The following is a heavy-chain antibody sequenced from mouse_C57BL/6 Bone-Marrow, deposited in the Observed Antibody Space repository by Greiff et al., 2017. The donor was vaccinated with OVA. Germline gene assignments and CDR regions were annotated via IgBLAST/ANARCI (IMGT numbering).Heavy chain of an antibody. CDR2: INPGSGGT. CDR1: GYAFTNYL. V-gene: IGHV1-54*01. J-gene: IGHJ4*01. Sequence: QVQLQQSGAELVRPGTSVKVSCKASGYAFTNYLIEWVKQRPGQGLEWIGVINPGSGGTNYNEKFKGKATLTADKSSSTAYMQLSSLTSEDSAVYFCARRDVRAMDYWGQGTSVTVSS. D-gene: IGHD1-1*01. CDR3: ARRDVRAMDY.